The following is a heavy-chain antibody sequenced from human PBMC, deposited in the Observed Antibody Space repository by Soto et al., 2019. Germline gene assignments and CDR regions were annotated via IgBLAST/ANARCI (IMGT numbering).Heavy chain of an antibody. CDR3: ARDCGSYSWYFDF. D-gene: IGHD2-15*01. CDR1: GGSFTDYY. CDR2: INHRGIT. V-gene: IGHV4-34*01. Sequence: VQLQQWGAGLLKPSETLSLTCNVYGGSFTDYYWGWIRQPPGKGLEWIGAINHRGITTYNPSLRSRVTISLDSSKPPSSLRLPSMTAADTAVYYCARDCGSYSWYFDFWGRGTLDTVSS. J-gene: IGHJ2*01.